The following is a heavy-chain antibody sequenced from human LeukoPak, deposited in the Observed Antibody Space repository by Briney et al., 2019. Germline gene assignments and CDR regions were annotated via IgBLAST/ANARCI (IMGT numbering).Heavy chain of an antibody. CDR3: ARGIPGGYSGYPNWFDP. Sequence: SETLSLTCTVSGGSLSYYYWSWIRQPAGKGLEWIGRIYTSGSTNYNPSLKSRVTMSVDTSKNQFSLKLSSVTAADTAVYYCARGIPGGYSGYPNWFDPWGQGTLVTVSS. V-gene: IGHV4-4*07. D-gene: IGHD5-12*01. CDR1: GGSLSYYY. J-gene: IGHJ5*02. CDR2: IYTSGST.